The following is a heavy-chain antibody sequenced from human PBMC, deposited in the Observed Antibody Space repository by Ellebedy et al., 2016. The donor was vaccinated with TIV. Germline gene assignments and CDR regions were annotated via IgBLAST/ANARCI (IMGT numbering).Heavy chain of an antibody. CDR1: GLTLSRHG. Sequence: PGGSLRLSCAASGLTLSRHGVHWVRQPPGKGLEWVAVIWYDGSTKFYADSVTGRFTISRDESQNTLYMQMNGLRTEDTAIYYCAREARDGDYGRGLDVWGQGTTVTVSS. V-gene: IGHV3-30*07. CDR3: AREARDGDYGRGLDV. CDR2: IWYDGSTK. J-gene: IGHJ6*02. D-gene: IGHD4-17*01.